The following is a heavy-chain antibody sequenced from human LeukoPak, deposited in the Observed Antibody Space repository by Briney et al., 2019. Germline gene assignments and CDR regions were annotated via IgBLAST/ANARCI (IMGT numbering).Heavy chain of an antibody. CDR3: AKENERLHPGSTSVRLKFDY. D-gene: IGHD2-2*01. CDR2: ISGSGGST. J-gene: IGHJ4*02. V-gene: IGHV3-23*01. CDR1: GFTFTSYA. Sequence: SGGSLRLSCAASGFTFTSYAMSWVRQAPGKGLEWVSAISGSGGSTYYADSVKGRFTISRDNSKNTLYLQMNSLRAEDTAVYYCAKENERLHPGSTSVRLKFDYWGQGTLVTVSS.